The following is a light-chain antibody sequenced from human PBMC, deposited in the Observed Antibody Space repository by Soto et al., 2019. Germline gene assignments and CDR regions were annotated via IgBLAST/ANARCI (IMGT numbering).Light chain of an antibody. CDR3: QQYGSSTWT. CDR1: QSVSSN. CDR2: GAS. J-gene: IGKJ1*01. V-gene: IGKV3-20*01. Sequence: IVLTQSPATLSVSPGERATLSCRASQSVSSNLAWHQQRPGQAPRLLIYGASTRATGVPARFSGGGSGTDFTLTISRLEPEDFAVYYCQQYGSSTWTFGQGTKVDIK.